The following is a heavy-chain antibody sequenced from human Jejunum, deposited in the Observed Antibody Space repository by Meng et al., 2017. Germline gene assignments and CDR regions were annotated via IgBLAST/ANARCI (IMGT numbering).Heavy chain of an antibody. CDR3: ARQYCSSNTCYYDA. CDR1: GFTFSSSW. D-gene: IGHD2-2*01. J-gene: IGHJ4*02. V-gene: IGHV3-74*01. Sequence: GESLKISCAASGFTFSSSWMHWVRQAPGEGLVWVSRINTDGSSTTYADSVKGRFTISRDNTKNTLYLQMNSLRAEDTAVYFCARQYCSSNTCYYDAWGQGTRVTGAS. CDR2: INTDGSST.